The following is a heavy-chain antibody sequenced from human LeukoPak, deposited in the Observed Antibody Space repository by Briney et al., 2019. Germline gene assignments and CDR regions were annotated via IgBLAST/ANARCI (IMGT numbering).Heavy chain of an antibody. Sequence: GGSLRLSCAASGFTFSSYAMHWVRQAPGKGLEWVAVISYDGSNKYYADSVKGRFTISRDNSKNTLYLQMNSLRAEDTAVYYCARGAVTKSDAFDIWGQGTMVTVSS. V-gene: IGHV3-30-3*01. CDR2: ISYDGSNK. D-gene: IGHD4-17*01. CDR1: GFTFSSYA. J-gene: IGHJ3*02. CDR3: ARGAVTKSDAFDI.